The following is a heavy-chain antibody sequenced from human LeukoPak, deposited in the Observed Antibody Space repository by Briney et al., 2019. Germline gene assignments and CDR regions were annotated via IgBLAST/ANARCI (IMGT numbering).Heavy chain of an antibody. J-gene: IGHJ4*02. V-gene: IGHV1-69*05. Sequence: SVKVSCKASGYTFTSYGISWVRQAPGQGLEWMGGIIPIFGTANYAQKFQGRVTITTDESTSTAYMELSSLRSEDTAVYYCARGTPQYGSSSSYYFDYWGQGTLVTVSS. D-gene: IGHD6-6*01. CDR1: GYTFTSYG. CDR3: ARGTPQYGSSSSYYFDY. CDR2: IIPIFGTA.